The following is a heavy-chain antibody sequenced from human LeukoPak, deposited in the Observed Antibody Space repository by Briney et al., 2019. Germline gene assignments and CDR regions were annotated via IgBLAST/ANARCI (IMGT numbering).Heavy chain of an antibody. CDR1: LFHLFNNT. CDR3: ASPAGGAWPFDY. CDR2: ISPTSAAR. V-gene: IGHV3-23*01. D-gene: IGHD2-21*02. Sequence: SLTLSCVDPLFHLFNNTWIRPFQAPGLGLEWVSTISPTSAARHYLDSVKVRFTISRDNSKNTLSLEINSLRADDTATYYCASPAGGAWPFDYWGQGTRVIVSS. J-gene: IGHJ4*02.